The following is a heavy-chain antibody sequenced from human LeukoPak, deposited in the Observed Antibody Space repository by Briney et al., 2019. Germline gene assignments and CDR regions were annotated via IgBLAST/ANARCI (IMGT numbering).Heavy chain of an antibody. J-gene: IGHJ4*02. CDR2: LLYDGSNK. CDR3: AKADKWLVPAS. D-gene: IGHD6-19*01. Sequence: WVAVLLYDGSNKSYADSVKGRFTISRDNSKNTLYLQMYSLRAEDTAVYYCAKADKWLVPASRGQGTLVTVSA. V-gene: IGHV3-33*06.